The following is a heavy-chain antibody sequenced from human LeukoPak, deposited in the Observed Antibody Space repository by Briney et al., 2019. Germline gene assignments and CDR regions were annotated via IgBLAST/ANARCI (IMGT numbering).Heavy chain of an antibody. CDR1: GFTFSNYW. CDR3: ARNQRRLDY. D-gene: IGHD1-14*01. J-gene: IGHJ4*02. V-gene: IGHV3-7*01. CDR2: IKQGGSEK. Sequence: GGSLRLSCAASGFTFSNYWMTWVRQAPGKGLELVANIKQGGSEKYYVDSVKGRFTISRDSAKNSLYLQMNSLRAEDTAVYYCARNQRRLDYWGQGTLVTVSS.